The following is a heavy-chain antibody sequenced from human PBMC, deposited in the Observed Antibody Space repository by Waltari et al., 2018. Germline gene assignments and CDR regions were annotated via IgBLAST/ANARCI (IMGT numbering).Heavy chain of an antibody. Sequence: QLQLQESGPGLVKPSETLSLTCTVSGGSISSSSYYGGWIRQPPGKGREWIGSIYYSGRTYYTPSLKSRVTLSVDTSKNQFSLKRSSVTAADTAVYYCARDTGGYYGAGSYGNWGQGTLVTVSS. J-gene: IGHJ4*02. CDR2: IYYSGRT. CDR1: GGSISSSSYY. CDR3: ARDTGGYYGAGSYGN. D-gene: IGHD3-10*01. V-gene: IGHV4-39*07.